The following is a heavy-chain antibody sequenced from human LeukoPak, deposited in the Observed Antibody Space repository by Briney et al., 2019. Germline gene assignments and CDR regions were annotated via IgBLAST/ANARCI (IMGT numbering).Heavy chain of an antibody. CDR3: ARDEGSVGIVGAKCYFDY. V-gene: IGHV3-21*01. CDR1: GFTFSSYS. D-gene: IGHD1-26*01. CDR2: ISSSSSYI. J-gene: IGHJ4*02. Sequence: GGSLRLSCAASGFTFSSYSMNWVRQAPGKGLEWVSSISSSSSYIYYADSVKGRFTISRDNAKNSLYLQMNSLRAEDTAVYYCARDEGSVGIVGAKCYFDYWGQGTLVTVSS.